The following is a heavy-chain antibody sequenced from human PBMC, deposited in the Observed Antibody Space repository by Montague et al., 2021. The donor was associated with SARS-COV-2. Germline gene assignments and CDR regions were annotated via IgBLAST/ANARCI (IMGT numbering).Heavy chain of an antibody. CDR3: ARGRQHVNMIVLVMTGGEYCFDS. CDR1: GGSFSDNY. D-gene: IGHD3-22*01. J-gene: IGHJ4*02. CDR2: INHRGTS. V-gene: IGHV4-34*01. Sequence: SETLSLTCAVYGGSFSDNYWSWIRKPPGKGLEWIGEINHRGTSNYNPSLKSQVPISIDTSKNKYSLYLGSVTAADTAVDYCARGRQHVNMIVLVMTGGEYCFDSWGQGTLVTVSS.